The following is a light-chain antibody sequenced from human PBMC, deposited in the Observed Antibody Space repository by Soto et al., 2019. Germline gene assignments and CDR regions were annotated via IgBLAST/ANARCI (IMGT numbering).Light chain of an antibody. V-gene: IGKV3-20*01. J-gene: IGKJ3*01. CDR3: QQYGSSPPFT. CDR2: GAS. Sequence: EIVLTQSPGTLSLSPGERATLSCRASQSISSSYLAWYQQKPGQAPRLLIFGASSRATGIPDRFSGSGSGTDFTLTISRLEPDDFAVYYCQQYGSSPPFTFGRGTKVDIK. CDR1: QSISSSY.